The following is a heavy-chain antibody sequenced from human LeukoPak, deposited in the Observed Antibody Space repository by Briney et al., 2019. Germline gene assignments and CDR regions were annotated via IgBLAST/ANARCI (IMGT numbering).Heavy chain of an antibody. J-gene: IGHJ4*02. D-gene: IGHD2-15*01. Sequence: SETLSLTCSVSGDSNNYYYWTWIRQPAGKGLEWIGRISSSGTSNYTPSLRSRVTLSIDMSENQFSLKLSSVTAADTAVYFCAREGCSGGVCYFDYWGRGTLVTVSS. V-gene: IGHV4-4*07. CDR2: ISSSGTS. CDR3: AREGCSGGVCYFDY. CDR1: GDSNNYYY.